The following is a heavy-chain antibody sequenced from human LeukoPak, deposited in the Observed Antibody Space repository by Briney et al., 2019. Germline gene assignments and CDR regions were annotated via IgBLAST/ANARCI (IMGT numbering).Heavy chain of an antibody. D-gene: IGHD3-3*01. CDR2: INPNSGGT. V-gene: IGHV1-2*02. CDR3: ARGRFLEWLSGADDAFDI. J-gene: IGHJ3*02. CDR1: GYTFTGYF. Sequence: ASVKVSCKASGYTFTGYFMHWVRQAPGQGLEWMSWINPNSGGTNYAQKFQGRVTMTRDTSISTAYMELSRLRSDDTAVYYCARGRFLEWLSGADDAFDIWGQGTMVTVSS.